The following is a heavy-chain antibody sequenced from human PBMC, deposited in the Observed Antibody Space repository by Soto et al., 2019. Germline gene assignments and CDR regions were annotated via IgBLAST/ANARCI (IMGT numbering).Heavy chain of an antibody. CDR2: ISGSDDST. D-gene: IGHD6-6*01. V-gene: IGHV3-23*01. J-gene: IGHJ4*02. Sequence: EVQLLESGGGLVQPGESLRLSCAASGFTFSSYAMSWVRQAPGKGLDGVSVISGSDDSTYYADSVKGRLTISRDNSKTSLYLQMKSLRAEDTAVYYCAKRSSSSTFDYWGQGTLVTVSS. CDR1: GFTFSSYA. CDR3: AKRSSSSTFDY.